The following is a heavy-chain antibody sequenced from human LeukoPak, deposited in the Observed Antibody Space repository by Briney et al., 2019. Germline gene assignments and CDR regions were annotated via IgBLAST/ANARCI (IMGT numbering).Heavy chain of an antibody. CDR1: GGSISSGGYY. CDR2: IYHSGST. J-gene: IGHJ4*02. Sequence: PSQTLSLTCTVSGGSISSGGYYWSWIRQPPGKGLEWIGYIYHSGSTYYNPSLKSRVTISVDRSKNQFSLKLSSVTAADTAVYYCARGARKGSSLNYFDYWGQGTLVTVSS. D-gene: IGHD6-13*01. CDR3: ARGARKGSSLNYFDY. V-gene: IGHV4-30-2*01.